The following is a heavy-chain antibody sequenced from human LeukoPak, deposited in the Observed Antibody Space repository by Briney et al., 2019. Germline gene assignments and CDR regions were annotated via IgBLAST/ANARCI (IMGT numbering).Heavy chain of an antibody. D-gene: IGHD1-14*01. CDR3: AGGGNPEYFFCLDV. J-gene: IGHJ6*02. V-gene: IGHV4-61*01. CDR2: IYNTGYT. Sequence: SETLSLTCSVSDGSVSSGSYYWSWVRQPPGKGLEWIGCIYNTGYTNYNPSLKSRVTISVDTSKNQFSLSMITVTATDTATYYWAGGGNPEYFFCLDVWGQGTTV. CDR1: DGSVSSGSYY.